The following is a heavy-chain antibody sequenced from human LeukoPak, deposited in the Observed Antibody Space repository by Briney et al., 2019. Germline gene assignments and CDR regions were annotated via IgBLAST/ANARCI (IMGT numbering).Heavy chain of an antibody. D-gene: IGHD1-7*01. V-gene: IGHV3-20*04. CDR3: AKGWNYDRFDY. J-gene: IGHJ4*02. CDR2: INWNGGST. Sequence: GGSLRLSCAASGFTFDDYGMSWVRQAPGKGLEWVSGINWNGGSTGYADSVKGRFTISRDNAKNSLYLQMNSLRAEDTAVYYCAKGWNYDRFDYWGQGTLVTVSS. CDR1: GFTFDDYG.